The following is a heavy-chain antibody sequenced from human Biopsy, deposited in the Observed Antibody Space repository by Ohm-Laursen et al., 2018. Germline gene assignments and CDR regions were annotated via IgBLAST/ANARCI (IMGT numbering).Heavy chain of an antibody. V-gene: IGHV4-39*01. CDR1: GGSITSRTHY. CDR2: VYYSGTT. D-gene: IGHD3-3*01. CDR3: ARHDLSDFWSGYPNCFDR. Sequence: PSETLSLTCPLSGGSITSRTHYWGWIRQTPGKGLEWIGTVYYSGTTYDNPSLKNRIIISVDTSKNQFSLNLKTVTAADTAVYYCARHDLSDFWSGYPNCFDRWGQGTLVTVSS. J-gene: IGHJ5*02.